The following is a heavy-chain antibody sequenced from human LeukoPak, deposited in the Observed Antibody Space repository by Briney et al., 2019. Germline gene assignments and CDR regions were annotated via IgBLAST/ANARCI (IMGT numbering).Heavy chain of an antibody. CDR1: GGSISSGSYY. V-gene: IGHV4-61*02. D-gene: IGHD3-9*01. Sequence: SQTLSLTCTVSGGSISSGSYYWSWIRQPAGKGLEWIGRIYTSGSTNYNPSLKSRVTISVDTSKNQFSLKLSSVTAADTAVYYCARAPSFTIFRKPHFDYWGQGTLVTVSS. CDR3: ARAPSFTIFRKPHFDY. CDR2: IYTSGST. J-gene: IGHJ4*02.